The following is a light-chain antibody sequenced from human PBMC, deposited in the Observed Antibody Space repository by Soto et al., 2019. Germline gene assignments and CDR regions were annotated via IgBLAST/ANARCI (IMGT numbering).Light chain of an antibody. Sequence: DVVLTQTPLSSPVTLGQPASISCRSSQSLEHSDGNTYLSWLHQRPGQPPRLLIYKVSHRFSGVPDIFSGGGAGTEFTLKISRVEAEDVGIYYCMQATQYRPYTFGQGTKLEIK. CDR3: MQATQYRPYT. J-gene: IGKJ2*01. V-gene: IGKV2-24*01. CDR2: KVS. CDR1: QSLEHSDGNTY.